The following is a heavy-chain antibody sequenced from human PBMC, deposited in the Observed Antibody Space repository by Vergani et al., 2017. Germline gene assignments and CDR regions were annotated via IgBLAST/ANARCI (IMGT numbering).Heavy chain of an antibody. J-gene: IGHJ6*02. CDR1: GFTFSSYD. V-gene: IGHV3-13*04. Sequence: EVQLVESGGGLVQPGGSLRLSCAASGFTFSSYDMHWVRQTTGKGLEWVSAIGTAGDTYYPGSVKCRFTISRENAKNSLYLQMNSLRAGDTAVYYCARVKYYYGSGSYDVWGQGTTVTVSS. D-gene: IGHD3-10*01. CDR3: ARVKYYYGSGSYDV. CDR2: IGTAGDT.